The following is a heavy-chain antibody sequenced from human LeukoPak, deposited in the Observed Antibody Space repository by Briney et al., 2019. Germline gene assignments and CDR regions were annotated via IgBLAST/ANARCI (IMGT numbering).Heavy chain of an antibody. CDR2: IRSSSKYI. D-gene: IGHD3-22*01. CDR1: GFTFTSYT. J-gene: IGHJ3*02. CDR3: ARDYYDSSGYPAAFDI. V-gene: IGHV3-21*06. Sequence: PGESLRLSCAGSGFTFTSYTMNWVRQAPGKGLEWVSSIRSSSKYIYYADSVKGRFTISRDNAKNSLYLQMNSLRVEDTAVYYCARDYYDSSGYPAAFDIWGQGTLVTVSS.